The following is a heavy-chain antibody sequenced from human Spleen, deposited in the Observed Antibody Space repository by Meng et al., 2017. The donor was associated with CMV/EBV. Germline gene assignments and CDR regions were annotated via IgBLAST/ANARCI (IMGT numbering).Heavy chain of an antibody. CDR1: GFTVSNNY. J-gene: IGHJ5*01. CDR3: VREVRTTVVTWFDS. D-gene: IGHD4-23*01. Sequence: GGSLRLSCMVSGFTVSNNYMSWVRQAPGKGLEWVSLIYSGGSTEYADSVKGRFNISRDNSKNTLFLQMNSLRTEDTAVYYCVREVRTTVVTWFDSWGQGTLVTVSS. CDR2: IYSGGST. V-gene: IGHV3-66*02.